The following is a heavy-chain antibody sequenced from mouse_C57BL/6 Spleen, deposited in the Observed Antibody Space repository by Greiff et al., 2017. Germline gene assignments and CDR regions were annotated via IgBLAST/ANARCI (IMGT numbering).Heavy chain of an antibody. CDR3: ARDYGNYPAWFAY. CDR1: GYTFTSYG. CDR2: IYPRSGNT. D-gene: IGHD2-1*01. J-gene: IGHJ3*01. Sequence: QVHVKQSGAELARPGASVKLSCKASGYTFTSYGISWVKQRTGQGLEWIGEIYPRSGNTYYNEKFKGKATLTADKSSSTAYMELRSLTSEDSAVYFCARDYGNYPAWFAYWGQGTLVTVSA. V-gene: IGHV1-81*01.